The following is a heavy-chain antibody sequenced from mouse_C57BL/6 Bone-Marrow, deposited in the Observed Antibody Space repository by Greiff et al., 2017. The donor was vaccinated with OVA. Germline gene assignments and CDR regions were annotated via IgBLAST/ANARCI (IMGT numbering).Heavy chain of an antibody. CDR2: IYPRSGNT. J-gene: IGHJ4*01. CDR3: ARRTAYYSNDYAMDY. V-gene: IGHV1-81*01. CDR1: GYTFTSYG. D-gene: IGHD2-5*01. Sequence: QVQLKESGAELARPGASVKLSCKASGYTFTSYGISWVKQRTGQGLEWIGVIYPRSGNTYYNEKLKGKATLTAAKSSSTAYMELRSLTSEDSSFYFGARRTAYYSNDYAMDYWGQGTSVTVSS.